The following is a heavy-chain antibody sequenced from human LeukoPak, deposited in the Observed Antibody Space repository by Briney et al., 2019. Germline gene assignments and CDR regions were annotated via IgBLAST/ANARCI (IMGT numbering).Heavy chain of an antibody. J-gene: IGHJ4*02. CDR2: ISYDGSNK. CDR1: GFTVGSTY. D-gene: IGHD2-2*03. V-gene: IGHV3-30-3*01. CDR3: ARDRLDRFDY. Sequence: GGSLRLSCAASGFTVGSTYMSWVRQAPGKGLEWVAVISYDGSNKYYADSVKGRFTISRDNSKNTLYLQMNSLRAEDTAVYYCARDRLDRFDYWGQGTLVTVSS.